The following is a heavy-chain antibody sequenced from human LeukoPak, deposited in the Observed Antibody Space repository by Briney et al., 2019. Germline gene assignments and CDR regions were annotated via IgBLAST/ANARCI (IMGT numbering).Heavy chain of an antibody. CDR3: ARGRDIVVVPAAIRLDY. CDR2: VFYDGTT. J-gene: IGHJ4*02. D-gene: IGHD2-2*01. V-gene: IGHV4-39*01. CDR1: GDSISRTNFY. Sequence: SETLSLTCTVSGDSISRTNFYWGWIRQPPGKGPEWIGSVFYDGTTYYHPSLESRATVSVDTSKNQFFLKLSSVTAADTAVYYCARGRDIVVVPAAIRLDYWGQGTLVTVSS.